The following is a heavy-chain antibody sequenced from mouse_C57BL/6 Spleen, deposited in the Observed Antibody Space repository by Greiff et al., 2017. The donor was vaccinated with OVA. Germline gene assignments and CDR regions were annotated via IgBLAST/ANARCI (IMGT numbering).Heavy chain of an antibody. CDR3: ARGVYYGSSYWYFDV. Sequence: QVQLQQPGAELVKPGASVKMSCKASGYTFTSYWITWVKQRPGQGLEWIGDIYPGSGSTNYNEKFKSKATLTVDTSSSTAYMQLSSLTSEDSAVDYCARGVYYGSSYWYFDVWGTGTTVTVSS. D-gene: IGHD1-1*01. CDR1: GYTFTSYW. J-gene: IGHJ1*03. CDR2: IYPGSGST. V-gene: IGHV1-55*01.